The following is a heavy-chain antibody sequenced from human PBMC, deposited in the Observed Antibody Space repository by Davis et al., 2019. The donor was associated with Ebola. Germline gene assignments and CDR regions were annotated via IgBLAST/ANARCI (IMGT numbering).Heavy chain of an antibody. CDR1: GFTFSSYW. CDR2: IKQDGSEK. Sequence: GGSLRLSCAASGFTFSSYWMSWVRQAPGKGLEWVANIKQDGSEKYYVDSVKGRFTISRDNSKNTLYLQMNSLRAEDTAVYYCARSSITIFGVVIADDFDYWGQGTLVTVSS. CDR3: ARSSITIFGVVIADDFDY. J-gene: IGHJ4*02. D-gene: IGHD3-3*01. V-gene: IGHV3-7*01.